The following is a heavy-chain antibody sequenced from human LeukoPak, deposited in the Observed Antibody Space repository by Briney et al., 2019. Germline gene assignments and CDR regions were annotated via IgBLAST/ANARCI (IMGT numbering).Heavy chain of an antibody. V-gene: IGHV3-30*02. Sequence: QSGGSLRLSCAASGFTFSSYGMHWVRQAPGKGLEWVAFIRYDGNKKYYADSVKGRFTISRDNSKNTQYLEMNSLRTEDTAMYYCAKELRMSDHMFDYWGQGTLVTVSS. CDR3: AKELRMSDHMFDY. J-gene: IGHJ4*02. CDR1: GFTFSSYG. CDR2: IRYDGNKK. D-gene: IGHD1-14*01.